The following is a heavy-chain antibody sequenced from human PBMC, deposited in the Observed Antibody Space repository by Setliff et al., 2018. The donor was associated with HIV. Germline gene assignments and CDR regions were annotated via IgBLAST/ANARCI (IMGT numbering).Heavy chain of an antibody. D-gene: IGHD3-3*01. Sequence: GGSLRLSCAASGFTFSSYSMNWVRQAPGKGLEWVSGISGSGDRTFYADSVKGRFTVSRDNSKDTLFLQMNSLRAEDTAIYFCAKDYTPTFWEYNWFDTWGQGTLVTVSS. CDR1: GFTFSSYS. CDR3: AKDYTPTFWEYNWFDT. CDR2: ISGSGDRT. J-gene: IGHJ5*02. V-gene: IGHV3-23*01.